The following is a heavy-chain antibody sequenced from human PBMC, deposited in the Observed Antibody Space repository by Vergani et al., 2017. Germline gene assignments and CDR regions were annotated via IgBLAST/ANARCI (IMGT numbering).Heavy chain of an antibody. CDR3: VKDAGSYENFFDA. Sequence: EVQLLESGGSLKQPGGSVRLSCAASGFTFSTYAMHWVRQAPGKGLEWVSALTGGGGSTYYADSFKGRLIISRDNSRDTLYLQMNSLGPEDTATYYCVKDAGSYENFFDAWGQGTLVTVSS. J-gene: IGHJ4*02. CDR2: LTGGGGST. D-gene: IGHD1-26*01. V-gene: IGHV3-23*01. CDR1: GFTFSTYA.